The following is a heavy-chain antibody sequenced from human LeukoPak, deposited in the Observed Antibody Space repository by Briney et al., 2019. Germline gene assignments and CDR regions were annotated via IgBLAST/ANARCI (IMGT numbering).Heavy chain of an antibody. CDR2: LSYDGSNE. D-gene: IGHD1-26*01. CDR3: ARGRGSYSADY. V-gene: IGHV3-30-3*01. CDR1: RFTFSNYP. J-gene: IGHJ4*02. Sequence: PGGSLRLSCAASRFTFSNYPMHWVRQAPGKGLEWVALLSYDGSNECYADSVKGRFTISRDNSKNTLYLQMNSLRAEDTAVYYCARGRGSYSADYWGQGTLVTASS.